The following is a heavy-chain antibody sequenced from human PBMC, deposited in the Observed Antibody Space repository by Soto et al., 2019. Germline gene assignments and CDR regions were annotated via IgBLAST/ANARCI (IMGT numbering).Heavy chain of an antibody. CDR1: GYTFTSYG. J-gene: IGHJ4*02. CDR3: ARGPRYYYDILTGYSFDY. D-gene: IGHD3-9*01. CDR2: ISAYNGNT. V-gene: IGHV1-18*01. Sequence: GASVKVSCKASGYTFTSYGISWVRQAPGQGLEWMGWISAYNGNTNYAQKLQGRVTMTTDTSTSTAYMELRSLRSDDTAVYYCARGPRYYYDILTGYSFDYWGQGTLVTVSS.